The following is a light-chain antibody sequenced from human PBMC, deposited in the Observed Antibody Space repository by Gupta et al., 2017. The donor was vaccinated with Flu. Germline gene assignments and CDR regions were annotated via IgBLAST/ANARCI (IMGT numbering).Light chain of an antibody. V-gene: IGLV2-8*03. J-gene: IGLJ2*01. CDR1: SSDVGGYNY. Sequence: SVTISCTGTSSDVGGYNYVSWNHQHTGKPHKLIIYEVSKSPSGVPDRFFAPKSGYTASPTTSALQEEDEADYYYSSSACSNNLVFGGGTKLTVL. CDR3: SSSACSNNLV. CDR2: EVS.